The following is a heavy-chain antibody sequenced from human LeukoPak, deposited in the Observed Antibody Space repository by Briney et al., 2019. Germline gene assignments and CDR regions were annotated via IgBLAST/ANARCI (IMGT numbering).Heavy chain of an antibody. V-gene: IGHV4-34*01. CDR1: GGSFSGYY. J-gene: IGHJ4*02. CDR2: INHSGST. CDR3: ARRDGYKNHVDY. D-gene: IGHD5-12*01. Sequence: SETLSLTCAVYGGSFSGYYWSWIRQPPGKGLEWIGEINHSGSTNYNPSLKSRVTISVDTSKNQFSLKLSSVTAADTAVYYCARRDGYKNHVDYWGQGTLVTVSS.